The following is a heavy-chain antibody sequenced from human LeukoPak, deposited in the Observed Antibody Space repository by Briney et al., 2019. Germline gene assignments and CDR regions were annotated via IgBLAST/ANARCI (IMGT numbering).Heavy chain of an antibody. CDR2: IRSKAYGGTT. CDR3: TRDHSSSWYNPYGMDV. CDR1: GFTFGDYA. J-gene: IGHJ6*02. V-gene: IGHV3-49*04. Sequence: GRSLRLSCTASGFTFGDYAMSRVRQAPGKGLEWVGFIRSKAYGGTTEYAASVKGRFTISRDDSKSIAYLQMNSLKTEDTAVYYCTRDHSSSWYNPYGMDVWGQGTTVTVSS. D-gene: IGHD6-13*01.